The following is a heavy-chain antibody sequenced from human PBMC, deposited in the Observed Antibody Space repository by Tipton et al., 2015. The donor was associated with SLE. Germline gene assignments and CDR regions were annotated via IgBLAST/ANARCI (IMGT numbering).Heavy chain of an antibody. V-gene: IGHV4-34*01. CDR3: ARGNLGIGN. Sequence: TLSLTCAVYGGSFSGYYWSWIRQPPGKGLEWIGEINHSGSTNYNPSLKSRVTISVDTSKNQFSLKLSSVTAADTAVYYCARGNLGIGNWGQGTLVTVSS. CDR1: GGSFSGYY. CDR2: INHSGST. D-gene: IGHD7-27*01. J-gene: IGHJ4*02.